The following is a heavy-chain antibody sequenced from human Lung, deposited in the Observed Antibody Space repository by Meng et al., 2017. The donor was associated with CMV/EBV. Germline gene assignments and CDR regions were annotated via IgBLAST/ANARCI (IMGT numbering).Heavy chain of an antibody. CDR2: IRSKAYGGTT. V-gene: IGHV3-49*04. CDR3: TRNRGSYYFDY. CDR1: GFTVSSNY. D-gene: IGHD1-26*01. J-gene: IGHJ4*02. Sequence: SCAASGFTVSSNYMSWVRQAPGKGLEWVGFIRSKAYGGTTEYAASVKGRFTISRDDSKSIAYLQMNSLKTEDTAVYYCTRNRGSYYFDYWGQGTXVTVSS.